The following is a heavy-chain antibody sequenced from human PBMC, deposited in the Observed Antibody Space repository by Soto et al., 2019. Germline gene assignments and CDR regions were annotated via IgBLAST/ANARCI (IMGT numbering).Heavy chain of an antibody. CDR1: GESFSGYF. Sequence: SETLSLTCAVYGESFSGYFWSWIRQSPGEGLGWIGEINNSGTVNYSPSLKSRVTMSVDTSKNQFSLKLTSITAADTAVYYCARATIQGHQVGGQPPTSRTLDYWGQGTQVT. CDR2: INNSGTV. J-gene: IGHJ4*02. V-gene: IGHV4-34*01. CDR3: ARATIQGHQVGGQPPTSRTLDY. D-gene: IGHD1-26*01.